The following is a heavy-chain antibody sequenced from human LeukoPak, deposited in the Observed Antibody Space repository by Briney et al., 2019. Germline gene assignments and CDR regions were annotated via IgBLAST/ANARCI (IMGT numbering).Heavy chain of an antibody. CDR2: IWYDGSNK. V-gene: IGHV3-33*08. D-gene: IGHD2-15*01. Sequence: GGSLRLSCSASGFTFSSYGMHWVRQAPGKGLEWVAVIWYDGSNKYYADSVKGRFTIPRDNSKNTLYLQMNSLRAEDTAVYYCASASYCKGGSCYSVHWSQGTLVTVSS. J-gene: IGHJ4*02. CDR1: GFTFSSYG. CDR3: ASASYCKGGSCYSVH.